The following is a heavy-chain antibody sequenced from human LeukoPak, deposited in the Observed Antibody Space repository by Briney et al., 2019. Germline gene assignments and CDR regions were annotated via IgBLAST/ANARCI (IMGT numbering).Heavy chain of an antibody. Sequence: SETLSLPCAVYGGSFSGYYWSWIRQPPGKGLEWIGEINHSGSTNYNPSLKSRVTISVDTSKNQFSLKLSSVTAADTAVYYCAGTAGSFLTIDYWGQGTLVTVSS. V-gene: IGHV4-34*01. J-gene: IGHJ4*02. CDR3: AGTAGSFLTIDY. D-gene: IGHD6-13*01. CDR2: INHSGST. CDR1: GGSFSGYY.